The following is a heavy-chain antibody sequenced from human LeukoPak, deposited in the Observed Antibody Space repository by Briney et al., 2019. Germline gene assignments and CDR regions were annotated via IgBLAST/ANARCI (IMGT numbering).Heavy chain of an antibody. CDR3: ARVSGYYPKQYFQP. CDR1: GFTFSSYA. Sequence: GGSLRLSCAASGFTFSSYAMSWVRQAPGKGLEWVSAISGSGGSTYYADSVKGRFTISRDNSKNTLYLQMNSLRAEDTAVYYCARVSGYYPKQYFQPWGQGTLVAVSS. D-gene: IGHD3-3*01. J-gene: IGHJ1*01. V-gene: IGHV3-23*01. CDR2: ISGSGGST.